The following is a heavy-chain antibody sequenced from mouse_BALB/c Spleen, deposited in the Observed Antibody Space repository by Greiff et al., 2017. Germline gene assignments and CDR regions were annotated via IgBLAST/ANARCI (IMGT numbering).Heavy chain of an antibody. CDR2: IRNTANGYTT. CDR1: GFTFTDYY. Sequence: EVQLVESGGGLVQPGGSLRLSCAPSGFTFTDYYMSWVRQPPGQALEWLGFIRNTANGYTTEYSASVKGRFAISRDNSQSILYLQMNTLRAEDSATSYCARDYYGYFDYWGQGTTLTVSS. J-gene: IGHJ2*01. D-gene: IGHD1-1*01. V-gene: IGHV7-3*02. CDR3: ARDYYGYFDY.